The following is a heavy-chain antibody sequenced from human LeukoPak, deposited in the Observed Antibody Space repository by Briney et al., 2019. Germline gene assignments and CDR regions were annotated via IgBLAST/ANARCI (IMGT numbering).Heavy chain of an antibody. CDR2: MNPNSGNT. D-gene: IGHD6-13*01. Sequence: ASVKVSCKASGYTFTSYDINWVRQATGQGLEWMGWMNPNSGNTGYAQKSQGRVTMTRNTSISTAYMELSSLRSEDTAVYYCARGRSGDSSSWYYYYYGMDVWGQGTTVTVSS. CDR1: GYTFTSYD. CDR3: ARGRSGDSSSWYYYYYGMDV. V-gene: IGHV1-8*01. J-gene: IGHJ6*02.